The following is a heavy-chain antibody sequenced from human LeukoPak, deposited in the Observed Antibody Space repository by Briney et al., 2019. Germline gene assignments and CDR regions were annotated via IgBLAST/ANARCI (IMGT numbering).Heavy chain of an antibody. Sequence: SETLSLTCAVSGGSISSSNWWSWVRQPPGKGLEWIGEIYHSGSTNYNPSLKSRVTISVDKSKNQFSLKLSSVTAADTAVHYCARVLRYCSGGSCGYYFDYWGQGTLVTVSS. V-gene: IGHV4-4*02. CDR1: GGSISSSNW. D-gene: IGHD2-15*01. CDR2: IYHSGST. CDR3: ARVLRYCSGGSCGYYFDY. J-gene: IGHJ4*02.